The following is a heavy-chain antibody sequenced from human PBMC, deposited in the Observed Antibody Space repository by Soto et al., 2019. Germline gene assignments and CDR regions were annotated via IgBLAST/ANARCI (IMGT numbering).Heavy chain of an antibody. D-gene: IGHD5-12*01. CDR2: IIPIFGTA. V-gene: IGHV1-69*13. CDR3: ARDIVATTRYYYYYYGMDV. J-gene: IGHJ6*02. CDR1: GGTFSSYA. Sequence: GSSVKVSCKASGGTFSSYAISWVRQAPGQGLEWMGGIIPIFGTANYAQKFQGRVTITADESTSTAYMELSSLRSEDTAVYYCARDIVATTRYYYYYYGMDVWGQGTTVTVS.